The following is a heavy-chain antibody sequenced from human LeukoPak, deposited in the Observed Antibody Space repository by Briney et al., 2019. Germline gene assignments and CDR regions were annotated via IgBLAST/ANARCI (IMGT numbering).Heavy chain of an antibody. J-gene: IGHJ4*02. Sequence: GGSLRLSCAASGFTFSSYSMNWVRQAPGKGLELVLSISSSSSYIYYADSVKGRFTISRDNAKNSLYLQMNSLRAEDTAVYYCARDLLGATTLYNYWGQGTLVTVSS. V-gene: IGHV3-21*01. CDR2: ISSSSSYI. CDR3: ARDLLGATTLYNY. D-gene: IGHD1-26*01. CDR1: GFTFSSYS.